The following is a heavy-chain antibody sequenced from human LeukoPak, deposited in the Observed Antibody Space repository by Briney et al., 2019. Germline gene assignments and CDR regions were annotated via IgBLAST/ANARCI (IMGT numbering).Heavy chain of an antibody. CDR2: ISYSGTT. CDR1: GGSISSGSYY. D-gene: IGHD6-13*01. J-gene: IGHJ4*02. V-gene: IGHV4-39*01. CDR3: ARHLRGGSIWFDY. Sequence: SETLSLTCTVSGGSISSGSYYWGWVRQPPGKGLEWIGSISYSGTTYYNLSLKSRVTLSVDTSKNQFSMKLSSVTAADTALYYCARHLRGGSIWFDYWGQGTLVTVSS.